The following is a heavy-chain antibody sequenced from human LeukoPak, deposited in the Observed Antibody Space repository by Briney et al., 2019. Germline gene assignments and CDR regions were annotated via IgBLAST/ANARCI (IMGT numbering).Heavy chain of an antibody. J-gene: IGHJ4*02. V-gene: IGHV4-39*07. D-gene: IGHD2-15*01. CDR2: INHSGST. CDR3: AREGWIYCSGGSCYGY. CDR1: GGSISSGGYY. Sequence: PSETLSLTCTVSGGSISSGGYYWSWIRQPPGKGLEWIGEINHSGSTNYNPSLKSRVTISVDTSKNQFSLKLSSVTAADTAVYYCAREGWIYCSGGSCYGYWGQGTLVTVSS.